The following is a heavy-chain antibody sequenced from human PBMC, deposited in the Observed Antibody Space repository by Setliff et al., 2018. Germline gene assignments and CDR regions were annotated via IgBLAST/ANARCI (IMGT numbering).Heavy chain of an antibody. D-gene: IGHD6-19*01. CDR2: ISPYSGKT. V-gene: IGHV1-18*01. J-gene: IGHJ4*02. CDR3: ARSPPNRGSGSGWYGDF. Sequence: ASVKVSCKTSGYNFITLGINWVRQAPGQGLEWVGWISPYSGKTDYAQKFQDRVIMTIDPSTTTAYMELRSLTSDDTAVYYCARSPPNRGSGSGWYGDFWGQGTLVTVSS. CDR1: GYNFITLG.